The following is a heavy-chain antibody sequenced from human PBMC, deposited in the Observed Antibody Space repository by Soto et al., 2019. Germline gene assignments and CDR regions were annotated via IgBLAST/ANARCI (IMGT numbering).Heavy chain of an antibody. V-gene: IGHV1-69*02. CDR2: IIPMVGMS. CDR1: GDTFNFYT. D-gene: IGHD3-10*01. CDR3: N. Sequence: QVQLVQSGAEVKKPGSSVKVSCKASGDTFNFYTIHWVRQAPGQGLEWLGRIIPMVGMSNYAQRFQGRVTMIADKSTSTAYMQFCATSYGSGSRPFDNWGQGTLVSVSS. J-gene: IGHJ4*02.